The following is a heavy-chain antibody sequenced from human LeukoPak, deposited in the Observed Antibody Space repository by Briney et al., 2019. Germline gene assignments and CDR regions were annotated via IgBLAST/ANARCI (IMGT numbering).Heavy chain of an antibody. J-gene: IGHJ3*02. CDR1: GGSISSSTYY. D-gene: IGHD2/OR15-2a*01. Sequence: SETLSLTCTVSGGSISSSTYYWGWIRQPPGKGLEWIGSIYYSGGTYYNPSLKSRVTISVDTSKNQLSLKVSSVTAADTAVYYCARHNSFLGAFDIWGQGTMVTVSS. CDR2: IYYSGGT. V-gene: IGHV4-39*01. CDR3: ARHNSFLGAFDI.